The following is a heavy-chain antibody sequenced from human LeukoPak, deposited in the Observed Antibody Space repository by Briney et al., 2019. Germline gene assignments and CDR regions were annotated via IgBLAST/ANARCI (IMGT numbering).Heavy chain of an antibody. J-gene: IGHJ3*02. D-gene: IGHD6-25*01. CDR2: IYTSGST. CDR3: ARDQGLRLEWGAKFDI. V-gene: IGHV4-4*07. CDR1: GGSISSYY. Sequence: SETLSLTCTVSGGSISSYYWSWIRQPAGKGLEWIGRIYTSGSTNYNPSLKSRVTMSVDTSKNQFSLKLSSVTAEDTAVYYCARDQGLRLEWGAKFDIWGQGTMVTVSS.